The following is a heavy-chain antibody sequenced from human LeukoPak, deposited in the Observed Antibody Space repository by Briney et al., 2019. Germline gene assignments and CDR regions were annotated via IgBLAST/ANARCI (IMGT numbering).Heavy chain of an antibody. D-gene: IGHD6-19*01. J-gene: IGHJ6*02. Sequence: ASVTVSCKASGYTFTSYYMHWVRQAPGQGLEWMGIINPSGGSTSYAQKFQGRVTMTRDTSTSTVYMELSSLRSEDTAVYYCARPLGSGWYYPYYGMDVWGQGTTVTVSS. CDR3: ARPLGSGWYYPYYGMDV. V-gene: IGHV1-46*01. CDR1: GYTFTSYY. CDR2: INPSGGST.